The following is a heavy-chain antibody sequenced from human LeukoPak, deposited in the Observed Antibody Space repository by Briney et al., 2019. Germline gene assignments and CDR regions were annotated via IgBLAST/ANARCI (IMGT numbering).Heavy chain of an antibody. J-gene: IGHJ4*02. V-gene: IGHV3-23*01. CDR3: AKVVRMAAAGDY. Sequence: PGGSLKLSCAASGFTFSSYAMSWVRQAPGKGLEWVSAISGSGGSTYYADSVKGRFTISRDNSKNTLYLQMNSLRAEDTAVHYCAKVVRMAAAGDYWGQGTLVTVSS. CDR2: ISGSGGST. D-gene: IGHD6-13*01. CDR1: GFTFSSYA.